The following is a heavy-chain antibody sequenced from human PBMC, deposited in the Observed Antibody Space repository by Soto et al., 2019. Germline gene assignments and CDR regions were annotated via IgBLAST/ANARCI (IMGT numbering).Heavy chain of an antibody. V-gene: IGHV1-69*04. CDR1: GDTFSFYT. CDR2: VNPILSMS. Sequence: SVKVSCKASGDTFSFYTINWVRQAPGLGLEWMGRVNPILSMSNYAQKFQGRVTMTADKSTSTAYMELRSLRSEDTAFYYCAKDRPRRTSGYFFDYWGQGTPVTVSS. J-gene: IGHJ4*02. D-gene: IGHD1-1*01. CDR3: AKDRPRRTSGYFFDY.